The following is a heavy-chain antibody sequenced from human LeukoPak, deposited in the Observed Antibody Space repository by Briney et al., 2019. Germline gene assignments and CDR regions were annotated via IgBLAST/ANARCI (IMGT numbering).Heavy chain of an antibody. J-gene: IGHJ6*02. V-gene: IGHV4-34*01. CDR2: INHSGST. D-gene: IGHD6-13*01. CDR3: ARAGIYYYYGMGV. Sequence: SETLSLTCAVYGGSFSGYYWSWIRQPPGKGLEWIGEINHSGSTNYNPSLKSRVTISVDTSKNQFSLKLSSVTAADTAVYYCARAGIYYYYGMGVWGQGTTVTVSS. CDR1: GGSFSGYY.